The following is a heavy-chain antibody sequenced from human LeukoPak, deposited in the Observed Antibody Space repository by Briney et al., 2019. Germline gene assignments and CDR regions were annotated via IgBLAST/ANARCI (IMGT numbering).Heavy chain of an antibody. D-gene: IGHD3-10*01. V-gene: IGHV1-18*01. CDR1: GYTFTSYG. CDR3: ARYYYGLGDYGMDV. CDR2: ISAYNGNT. Sequence: ASVKVSCTASGYTFTSYGISWVRQAPGQGLEWMGWISAYNGNTNYAQKLQGRVTMTTDTSTSTAYMELRSLRSDDTAVYYCARYYYGLGDYGMDVWGQGTTVTVSS. J-gene: IGHJ6*02.